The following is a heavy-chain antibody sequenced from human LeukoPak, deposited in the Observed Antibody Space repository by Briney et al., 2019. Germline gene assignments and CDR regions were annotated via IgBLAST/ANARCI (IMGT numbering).Heavy chain of an antibody. CDR2: INPNSGGT. V-gene: IGHV1-2*02. J-gene: IGHJ4*02. D-gene: IGHD6-13*01. Sequence: ASVKVSCKASGYTFTGYYMHWVRQAPGQGLEWMGWINPNSGGTNYAQKFQGRVTMTRDTSISTAYMELSRLRSEDTAVYYCAASSSSWYTLYDAFDIWGQGTLVTVSS. CDR3: AASSSSWYTLYDAFDI. CDR1: GYTFTGYY.